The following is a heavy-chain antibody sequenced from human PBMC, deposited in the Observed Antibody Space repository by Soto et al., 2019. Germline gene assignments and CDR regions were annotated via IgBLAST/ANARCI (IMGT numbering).Heavy chain of an antibody. J-gene: IGHJ4*02. CDR2: IIPIFGTA. D-gene: IGHD5-12*01. CDR1: GGTFSSYA. Sequence: QVQLVQSWAAVKKPGSSVKVSCKTSGGTFSSYAISWVRQAPGQGLEWLGGIIPIFGTANYAQKFQGRVTITADESTSTAYMELSSLRSEDTAVYYCARGRNRGGYDWRFDYCGQGTLVTVSS. V-gene: IGHV1-69*01. CDR3: ARGRNRGGYDWRFDY.